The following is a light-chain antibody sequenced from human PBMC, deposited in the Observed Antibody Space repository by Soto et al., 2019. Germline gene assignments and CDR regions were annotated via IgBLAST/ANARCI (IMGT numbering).Light chain of an antibody. CDR3: QKYNSAPWT. CDR2: AAS. CDR1: QGISNY. V-gene: IGKV1-27*01. Sequence: DIQMTQSPSSLSASVVDRVTITCRASQGISNYLVWYQQKPGKVPKLLIHAASTLQSGVPSRFSGSGSGTDFTLTITSLQPEDVATYYCQKYNSAPWTFGQGTKVEIK. J-gene: IGKJ1*01.